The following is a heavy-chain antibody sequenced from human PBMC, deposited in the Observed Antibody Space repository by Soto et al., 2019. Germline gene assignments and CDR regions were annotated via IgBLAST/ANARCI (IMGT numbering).Heavy chain of an antibody. CDR2: IKQDGSEK. Sequence: GGSLRLSCAASGFTFSSYWMSWVRQAPGKGLEWVANIKQDGSEKYYVDSVKGRFTISRDNAKNSLYLQMNSLRAEDTAVYYCARDDSSSSWGMDVWGQGTTVTV. V-gene: IGHV3-7*01. D-gene: IGHD6-6*01. CDR3: ARDDSSSSWGMDV. J-gene: IGHJ6*02. CDR1: GFTFSSYW.